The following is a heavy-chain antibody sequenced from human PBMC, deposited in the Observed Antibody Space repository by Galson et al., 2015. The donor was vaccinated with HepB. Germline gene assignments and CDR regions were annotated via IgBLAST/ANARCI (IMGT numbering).Heavy chain of an antibody. J-gene: IGHJ2*01. CDR3: ARDTGGLLWFGELPDWYFDL. CDR1: GYTFTSYY. V-gene: IGHV1-46*03. Sequence: SVKVSCKASGYTFTSYYMHWVRQAPGQGLEWMGIINPSGGSTSYAQKFQGRVTMTRDTSTSTVYMELSSLRSEDTAVYYCARDTGGLLWFGELPDWYFDLWGRGTLVTVSS. D-gene: IGHD3-10*01. CDR2: INPSGGST.